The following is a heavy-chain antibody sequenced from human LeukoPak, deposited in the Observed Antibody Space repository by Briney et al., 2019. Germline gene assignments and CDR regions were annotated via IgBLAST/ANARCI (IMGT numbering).Heavy chain of an antibody. Sequence: GGSLRLSCAASGFTFGTYGMHWVRQAPGKGLEWVAFISFDGTNKNYADSVKGRFTLSRDNSKNTLYLQMNTLRVEDTAVYYCAKANGAYSAYDLFDYWGQGTLVTVSS. CDR1: GFTFGTYG. V-gene: IGHV3-30*18. J-gene: IGHJ4*02. D-gene: IGHD5-12*01. CDR3: AKANGAYSAYDLFDY. CDR2: ISFDGTNK.